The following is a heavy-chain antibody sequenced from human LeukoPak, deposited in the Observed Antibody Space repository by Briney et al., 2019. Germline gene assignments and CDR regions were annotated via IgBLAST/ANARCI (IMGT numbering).Heavy chain of an antibody. Sequence: GGSLRLSCAASGFTFSSYGMHWVRQAPGKGLEWVAVISYDGSNKYYADSVKGRFTISRDNSKNTLYLQMNSLRAEDTAVYYCAKVIRGGSYSGVDYWGQGTLVTVSS. J-gene: IGHJ4*02. CDR3: AKVIRGGSYSGVDY. V-gene: IGHV3-30*18. CDR2: ISYDGSNK. D-gene: IGHD1-26*01. CDR1: GFTFSSYG.